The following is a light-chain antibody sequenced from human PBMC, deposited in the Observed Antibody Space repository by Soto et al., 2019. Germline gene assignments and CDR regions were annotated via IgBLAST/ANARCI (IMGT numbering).Light chain of an antibody. CDR2: GAS. CDR3: QQYGSYTGT. CDR1: QSVSSSY. J-gene: IGKJ1*01. Sequence: EIVLTQSPGTLSLSPGERATLSCRASQSVSSSYFSWYQQKPGQAPRLLIYGASSRATGIPDRCSGSGSGTDFTLTISRLEPEDFAVYYCQQYGSYTGTFGQGTKVEIK. V-gene: IGKV3-20*01.